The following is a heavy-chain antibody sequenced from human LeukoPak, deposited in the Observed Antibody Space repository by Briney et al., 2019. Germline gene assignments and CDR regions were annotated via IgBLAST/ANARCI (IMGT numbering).Heavy chain of an antibody. CDR1: GYSISSGYY. CDR3: ARAYHSSWYLNWFDP. CDR2: IYHNGNT. V-gene: IGHV4-38-2*01. J-gene: IGHJ5*02. Sequence: PSETLSLTCAVSGYSISSGYYWGWIRQPPRKGLERIGSIYHNGNTYYNPSLKSRVTISVDTSKNEFSLKLSSVTAADTAVYYCARAYHSSWYLNWFDPWGQGTLVTVSS. D-gene: IGHD6-13*01.